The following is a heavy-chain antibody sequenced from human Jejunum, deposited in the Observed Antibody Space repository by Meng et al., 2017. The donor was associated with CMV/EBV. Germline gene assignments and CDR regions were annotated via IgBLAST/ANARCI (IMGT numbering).Heavy chain of an antibody. CDR2: SNSDGSST. V-gene: IGHV3-74*01. Sequence: GVTFSNYWMHRVREGSGKGLVWVSRSNSDGSSTSNADSVKGRFTIYRDNARNTLYLQMNSLRVEDTDVYYCARDGGSGILGAFDFWGQGTRVTVSS. CDR3: ARDGGSGILGAFDF. CDR1: GVTFSNYW. D-gene: IGHD1-26*01. J-gene: IGHJ4*02.